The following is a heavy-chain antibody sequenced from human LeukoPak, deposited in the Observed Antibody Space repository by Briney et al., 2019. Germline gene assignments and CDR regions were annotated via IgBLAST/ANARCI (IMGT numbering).Heavy chain of an antibody. V-gene: IGHV1-24*01. D-gene: IGHD3-22*01. CDR2: FDPEDGET. Sequence: ASVKVSCKVSGYTLTELSIHWVRQAPGKGLEWMGGFDPEDGETIYAQRFQGRVTMAEDTSTDTAYMELSSLRSEDAAVYYCATVSYYYDSSGYQGYFQHWGQGTLVTVSS. CDR3: ATVSYYYDSSGYQGYFQH. CDR1: GYTLTELS. J-gene: IGHJ1*01.